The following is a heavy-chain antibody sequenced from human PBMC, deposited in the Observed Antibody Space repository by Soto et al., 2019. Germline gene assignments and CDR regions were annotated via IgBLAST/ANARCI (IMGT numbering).Heavy chain of an antibody. Sequence: EVQLLESGGGLVQPGGSLRLSCAASGFTFSSYAMNWVRQAPGMGLEWVSVISGSGGRTDYADSVRGRFAISRDNSKNTLYLQLNSLRAEDTAVYYCAKRTKYASGPSDYWGQGTLVTVSS. CDR1: GFTFSSYA. CDR3: AKRTKYASGPSDY. CDR2: ISGSGGRT. J-gene: IGHJ4*02. V-gene: IGHV3-23*01. D-gene: IGHD3-10*01.